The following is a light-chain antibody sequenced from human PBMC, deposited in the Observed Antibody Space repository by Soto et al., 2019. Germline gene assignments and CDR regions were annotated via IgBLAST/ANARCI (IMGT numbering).Light chain of an antibody. Sequence: EIVLTQSPGTLSLSPGERATLSCRASQSFRGLLAWYQQKPGQAPRLLIYDAYNRATGIPPRFSGSGSGTDFTLTISSLEPEDFAVYYCQQRSNWTLTFGGGTKVDIK. CDR1: QSFRGL. CDR2: DAY. V-gene: IGKV3-11*01. CDR3: QQRSNWTLT. J-gene: IGKJ4*01.